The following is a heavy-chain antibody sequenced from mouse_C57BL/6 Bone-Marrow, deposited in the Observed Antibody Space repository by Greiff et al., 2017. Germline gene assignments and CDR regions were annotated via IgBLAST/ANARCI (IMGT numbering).Heavy chain of an antibody. D-gene: IGHD2-4*01. CDR2: INPSTGGT. CDR3: ARRGYDYDKMAWFAY. V-gene: IGHV1-42*01. Sequence: VQLQQSGPELVKPGASVKISCKASGYSFTGYYMNWVKQSPEKSLEWIGEINPSTGGTTYNQKFKAKSTLNVDKSSSTAYMPLKSLTSEDSAVYYCARRGYDYDKMAWFAYWGQGTLVTVSA. J-gene: IGHJ3*01. CDR1: GYSFTGYY.